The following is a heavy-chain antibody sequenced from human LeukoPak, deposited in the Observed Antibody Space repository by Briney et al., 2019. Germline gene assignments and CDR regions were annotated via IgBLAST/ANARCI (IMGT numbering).Heavy chain of an antibody. Sequence: QAGGSLRLSCAASGFTFSKYWMLWVRQAPGKGLESVSRINTDGTVTTYADSVKGRFTVSRDNADNTMFLQMNSVRDEDTAVYYCARDLDWLLFDYWGQGALVTVSS. CDR3: ARDLDWLLFDY. CDR2: INTDGTVT. D-gene: IGHD3-9*01. J-gene: IGHJ4*02. V-gene: IGHV3-74*01. CDR1: GFTFSKYW.